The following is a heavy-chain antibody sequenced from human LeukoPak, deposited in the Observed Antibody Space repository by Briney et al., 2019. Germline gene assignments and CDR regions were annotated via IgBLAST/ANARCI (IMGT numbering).Heavy chain of an antibody. CDR2: NYYSGST. D-gene: IGHD3-22*01. J-gene: IGHJ4*02. CDR3: ARAEYYYDSSGVYDY. Sequence: SETLSLTCTVSGGSISSYYWSWIRQPPGKGLEWIGYNYYSGSTNYNPSLKSRVTISVDTSKNQFSLKLSSVTAADTAVYYCARAEYYYDSSGVYDYWGQGTLVTVSS. CDR1: GGSISSYY. V-gene: IGHV4-59*01.